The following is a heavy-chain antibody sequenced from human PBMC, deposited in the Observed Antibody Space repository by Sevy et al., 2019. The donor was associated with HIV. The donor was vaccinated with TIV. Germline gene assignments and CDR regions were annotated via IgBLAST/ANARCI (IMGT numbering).Heavy chain of an antibody. Sequence: GGSLRLSCTVSGFIFSNFAMHWVRQAPGKGLEWVAVTSSDGSHKYYADSVKGRFTVSRDNSRNILSLEMSSLRRDDTAVYYCARGENDDEFFQYWGQGTLVTVSS. CDR2: TSSDGSHK. V-gene: IGHV3-30*04. CDR3: ARGENDDEFFQY. CDR1: GFIFSNFA. D-gene: IGHD1-26*01. J-gene: IGHJ1*01.